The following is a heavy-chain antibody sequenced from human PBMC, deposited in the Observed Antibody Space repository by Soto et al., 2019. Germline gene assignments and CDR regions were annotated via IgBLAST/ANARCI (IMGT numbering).Heavy chain of an antibody. J-gene: IGHJ6*02. D-gene: IGHD2-15*01. CDR2: ISAYNGNT. V-gene: IGHV1-18*01. CDR3: ARDCSGGSCYAVDYYYYGMDV. Sequence: QVQLVQSGAEVKKPGASVKVSCTASGYTFTSYGISWVRQAPGQGLAWMGWISAYNGNTNYAQKLQGRVTMTTGTSTSTAYMELRSLRSDDTAVYYCARDCSGGSCYAVDYYYYGMDVWGQGTTVTVSS. CDR1: GYTFTSYG.